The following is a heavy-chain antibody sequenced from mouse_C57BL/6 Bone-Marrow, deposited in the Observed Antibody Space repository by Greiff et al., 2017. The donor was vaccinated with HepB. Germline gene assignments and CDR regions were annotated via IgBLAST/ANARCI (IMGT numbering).Heavy chain of an antibody. CDR1: GFTFSNFG. V-gene: IGHV5-6-5*01. D-gene: IGHD2-1*01. CDR2: MSSISST. J-gene: IGHJ2*01. Sequence: EVQLVESGGGLVKPGESLKLSCAASGFTFSNFGMSWVRQTPEKRLEWVASMSSISSTYYPDSVKGRFTVSRDNARNILYLQMSSLRSEDTAMYYCARSHGGNYVGYFDYWGQGTALTVSS. CDR3: ARSHGGNYVGYFDY.